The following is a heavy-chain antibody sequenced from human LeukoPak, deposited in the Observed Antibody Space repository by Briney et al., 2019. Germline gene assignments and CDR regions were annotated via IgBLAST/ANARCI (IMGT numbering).Heavy chain of an antibody. V-gene: IGHV4-39*07. CDR3: ASEAARPDAHPE. Sequence: SETLSLTCTVSGGSISSSSYYWGWIRQPPGKGLEWIGSIYYSGSTYYNPSLKSRVTISVDTSKNQFSLKLSSVTAADTAVYYCASEAARPDAHPEWGQGTLVTVSS. CDR2: IYYSGST. D-gene: IGHD6-6*01. CDR1: GGSISSSSYY. J-gene: IGHJ4*02.